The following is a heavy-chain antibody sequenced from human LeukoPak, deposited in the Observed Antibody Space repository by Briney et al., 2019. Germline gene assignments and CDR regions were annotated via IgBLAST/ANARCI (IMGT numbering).Heavy chain of an antibody. CDR1: GLTLSSYD. CDR2: IGTAGDT. CDR3: ARGYSSGWYP. Sequence: PGGSLRLSCAASGLTLSSYDMHWVRQATGKGLEWVSAIGTAGDTYYPGSVKGRFTISRENAKNSLYLQMNNLRAEDTAVYYCARGYSSGWYPWGQGTLVTVSS. D-gene: IGHD6-13*01. V-gene: IGHV3-13*01. J-gene: IGHJ5*02.